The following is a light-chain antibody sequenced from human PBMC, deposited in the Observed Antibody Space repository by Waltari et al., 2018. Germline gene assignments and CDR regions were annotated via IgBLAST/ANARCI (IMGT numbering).Light chain of an antibody. CDR1: SGHSSNV. CDR2: VNSDGSH. V-gene: IGLV4-69*01. CDR3: QTGGHGTWV. Sequence: QLVLTQSPSASASLGASVKLTCTLSSGHSSNVVAWLQQRPGKGPRYLMKVNSDGSHSRGDEIPGRFSGSSSGAERYLTISNLQSEDEADYYCQTGGHGTWVFGGGTGLTVV. J-gene: IGLJ3*02.